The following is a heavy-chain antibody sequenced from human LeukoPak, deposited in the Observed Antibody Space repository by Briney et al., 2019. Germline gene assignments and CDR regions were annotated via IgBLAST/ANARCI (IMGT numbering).Heavy chain of an antibody. Sequence: GGSLRLSCAASGFTFSSYAMHRVRKATGKGLVWVAFISYDGSNKYYADSVKGRFTISRDNSKNTLYLQMNSLRAEDTAVYYCARDGAMRGVATSMDYWGQGTLVTVSS. CDR3: ARDGAMRGVATSMDY. J-gene: IGHJ4*02. CDR1: GFTFSSYA. D-gene: IGHD5-12*01. CDR2: ISYDGSNK. V-gene: IGHV3-30*01.